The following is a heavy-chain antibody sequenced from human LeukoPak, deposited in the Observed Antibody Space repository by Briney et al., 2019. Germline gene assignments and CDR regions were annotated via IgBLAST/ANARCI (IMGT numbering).Heavy chain of an antibody. J-gene: IGHJ4*02. D-gene: IGHD1-26*01. CDR1: GFTFSSYA. V-gene: IGHV3-23*01. CDR2: MSGSGGST. Sequence: GGSLRLSCAASGFTFSSYAMSWVRQAPGKGLEWVSGMSGSGGSTYYADSVKGPYTIYRDNSKNTLYLQINSLRAEDTAVYYCAKDLGEGVCELPALDYWGQGTLVTVPS. CDR3: AKDLGEGVCELPALDY.